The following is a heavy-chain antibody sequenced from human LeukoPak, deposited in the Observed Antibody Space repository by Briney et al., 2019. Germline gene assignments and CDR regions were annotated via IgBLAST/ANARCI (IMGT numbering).Heavy chain of an antibody. CDR2: ISAYNGNT. CDR3: ARGGFLGYCSSTRCPPNWFDP. Sequence: ASVKVSCKASGYTFTSYGISWVRQAPGQGLEWMGWISAYNGNTNYAQKLQGRVTMTTDTSTSTAYMELRSLRSDDTAVYYCARGGFLGYCSSTRCPPNWFDPWGQGTLVTVSS. V-gene: IGHV1-18*01. J-gene: IGHJ5*02. CDR1: GYTFTSYG. D-gene: IGHD2-2*01.